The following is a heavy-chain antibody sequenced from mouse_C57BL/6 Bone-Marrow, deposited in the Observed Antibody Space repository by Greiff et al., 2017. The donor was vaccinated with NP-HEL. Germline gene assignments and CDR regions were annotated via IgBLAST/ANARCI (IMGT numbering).Heavy chain of an antibody. J-gene: IGHJ3*01. CDR2: IDPSDSYT. D-gene: IGHD2-2*01. V-gene: IGHV1-59*01. CDR3: SRVSTMVQWFDY. Sequence: QVQLKQPGAELVRPGTSVKLSCKASGYTFTSYWMHWVKQRPGQGLEWIGEIDPSDSYTNYNQKFKGKATLNVDKSSSTAYMQLSSLTSEDSAVYYCSRVSTMVQWFDYWGQGTLVTVSA. CDR1: GYTFTSYW.